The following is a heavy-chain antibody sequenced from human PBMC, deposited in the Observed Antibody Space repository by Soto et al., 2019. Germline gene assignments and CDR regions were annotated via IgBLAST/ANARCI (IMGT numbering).Heavy chain of an antibody. Sequence: GGSLRLSCAASGFTFSSYAMSWVRQAPGKGLEWVSAISGSGGSTYYADSVKGRFTISRDNSKNTLYLQMNSLRAEDTAVYYYANALGYCSGGSCYFGYWGQGTLVTVSS. CDR3: ANALGYCSGGSCYFGY. J-gene: IGHJ4*02. D-gene: IGHD2-15*01. CDR2: ISGSGGST. CDR1: GFTFSSYA. V-gene: IGHV3-23*01.